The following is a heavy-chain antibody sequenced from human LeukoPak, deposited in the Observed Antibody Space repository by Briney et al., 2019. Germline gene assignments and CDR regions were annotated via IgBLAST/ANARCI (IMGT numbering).Heavy chain of an antibody. Sequence: SETLSLTCTLSGGSISSSSYYWGWIRQPPGQGLEWIGSIYYSGSTYYNPSLKSRVTISVDTSKNQFSLKLSSVTAADTAVYYCARRDYGDYIADYWGQGTLVTVSS. CDR1: GGSISSSSYY. CDR3: ARRDYGDYIADY. CDR2: IYYSGST. V-gene: IGHV4-39*01. D-gene: IGHD4-17*01. J-gene: IGHJ4*02.